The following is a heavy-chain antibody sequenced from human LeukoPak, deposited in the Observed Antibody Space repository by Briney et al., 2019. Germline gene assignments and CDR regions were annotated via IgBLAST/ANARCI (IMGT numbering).Heavy chain of an antibody. D-gene: IGHD3-22*01. V-gene: IGHV3-7*01. CDR2: IKQDGSEK. J-gene: IGHJ5*02. Sequence: GGSLRLSCAASGFTFSSYWMSWVRQAPGKGLEWVANIKQDGSEKYYVDSVKGRFTISRDNAKNSLYLQMNSLRAEDTAVYYCARDRYYDSSVRNWFDPWGQGTLVTASS. CDR1: GFTFSSYW. CDR3: ARDRYYDSSVRNWFDP.